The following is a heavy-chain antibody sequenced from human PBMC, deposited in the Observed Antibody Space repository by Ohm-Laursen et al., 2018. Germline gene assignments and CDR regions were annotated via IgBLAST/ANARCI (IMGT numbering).Heavy chain of an antibody. Sequence: SLRLSCSASGFSVSSNYMSWVRQAPGKGLECVSVIHSGGNTNYADSVKGRFTISRDNSKNTLYLQMNSLRVEDTAVYYCARVPWDYGDSSGSYWGQGTLVNVSS. CDR1: GFSVSSNY. D-gene: IGHD4-17*01. CDR3: ARVPWDYGDSSGSY. J-gene: IGHJ4*02. CDR2: IHSGGNT. V-gene: IGHV3-66*01.